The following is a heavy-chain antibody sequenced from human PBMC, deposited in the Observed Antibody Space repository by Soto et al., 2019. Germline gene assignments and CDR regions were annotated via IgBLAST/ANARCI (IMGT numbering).Heavy chain of an antibody. CDR1: GYTFTSYD. CDR3: TKSIMGLRGVHYSYSMDV. V-gene: IGHV1-8*01. J-gene: IGHJ6*02. Sequence: QVQLVQSGAEVKKPGASVKVSCKASGYTFTSYDINWVRQATGQGLEWMGWMNPNSGNTGYAQKFQGRVTMTRNTSIITAYMELSSLTAEDTAVYYCTKSIMGLRGVHYSYSMDVWGQGTTVTVSS. D-gene: IGHD3-10*01. CDR2: MNPNSGNT.